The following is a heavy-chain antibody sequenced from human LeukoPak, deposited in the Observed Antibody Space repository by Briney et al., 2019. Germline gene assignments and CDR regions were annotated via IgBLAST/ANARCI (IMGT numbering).Heavy chain of an antibody. Sequence: SVKVSCTAFGGTFTSSALSWVRQAPGHGLEWMGGIIPLFCTANYAQKFQGRVTIITGESTSTAYTQLSSLRSEDTAVYYCALVGATGSRVEYYFDYWGQETLVTVSS. CDR1: GGTFTSSA. CDR3: ALVGATGSRVEYYFDY. V-gene: IGHV1-69*05. J-gene: IGHJ4*02. D-gene: IGHD1-26*01. CDR2: IIPLFCTA.